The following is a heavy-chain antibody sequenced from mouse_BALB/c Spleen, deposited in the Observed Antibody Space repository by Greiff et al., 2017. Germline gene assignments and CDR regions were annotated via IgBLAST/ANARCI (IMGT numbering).Heavy chain of an antibody. Sequence: VQLQESGAELVRPGVSVKISCKGSGYTFTDYAMHWVKQSHAKSLEWIGVISTYYGDASYNQKFKGKATMTVDKSSSTAYMELARLTSEDSAIYYCARRDYAMDYWGQGTSVTVSS. CDR2: ISTYYGDA. CDR1: GYTFTDYA. CDR3: ARRDYAMDY. V-gene: IGHV1S137*01. J-gene: IGHJ4*01.